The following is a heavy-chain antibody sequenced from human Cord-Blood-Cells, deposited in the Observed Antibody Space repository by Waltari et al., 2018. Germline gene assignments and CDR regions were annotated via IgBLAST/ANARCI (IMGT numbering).Heavy chain of an antibody. D-gene: IGHD2-15*01. CDR1: GYTFTSYD. J-gene: IGHJ5*02. CDR3: ARGLGRYCSGGSCYWFDP. V-gene: IGHV1-8*03. CDR2: MNPNSGNT. Sequence: QVQLVQSGAEVKKPGASVKVSCKASGYTFTSYDINWVRQATGQGLEWMGWMNPNSGNTGYAQKFQGRVTITRNTSISTAYMELSSLRSEDTAVYYCARGLGRYCSGGSCYWFDPWGQGTLVTVSS.